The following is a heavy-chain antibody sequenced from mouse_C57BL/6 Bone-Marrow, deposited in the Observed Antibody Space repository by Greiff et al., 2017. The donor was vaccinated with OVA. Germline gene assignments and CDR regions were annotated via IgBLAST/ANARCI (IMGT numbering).Heavy chain of an antibody. CDR2: IDPSDSYT. CDR1: GYTFTSYW. J-gene: IGHJ2*01. Sequence: QVQLKQPGAELVKPGASVKLSCKASGYTFTSYWMQWVKQRPGQGLEWIGEIDPSDSYTNYNQKFKGKATLTVDTSSSTAYMQLSSLTSEDSAVYYCARQGGYFDYWGQGTTRTVSS. V-gene: IGHV1-50*01. CDR3: ARQGGYFDY.